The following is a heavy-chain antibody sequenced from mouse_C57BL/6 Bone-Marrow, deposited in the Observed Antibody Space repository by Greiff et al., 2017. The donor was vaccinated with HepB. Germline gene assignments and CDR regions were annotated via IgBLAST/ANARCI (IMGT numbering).Heavy chain of an antibody. CDR1: GYTFPSYW. V-gene: IGHV1-7*01. CDR3: ARGGLRDY. J-gene: IGHJ2*01. CDR2: INPSSGYN. D-gene: IGHD3-1*01. Sequence: QVQLQQSGAELAKPGASVKLSCKASGYTFPSYWMHWVKQRPGQGLEGVGYINPSSGYNKYNQKFKDKATLTADKSSSTADMPLSSLTDEDSAVYYCARGGLRDYWGQGTTLTVSS.